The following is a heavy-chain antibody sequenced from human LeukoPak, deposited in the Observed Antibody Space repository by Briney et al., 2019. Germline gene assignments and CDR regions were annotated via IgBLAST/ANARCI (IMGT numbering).Heavy chain of an antibody. V-gene: IGHV3-21*01. Sequence: GGSLRLSCAASGFTFSSYSMNWVRQAAGKGLEWVLSISSSSSYIYYADSVKGRFTISRDNAKNSLYLKMNSLRAEDTAVYYCARVMDYDFWSGSDYWGQGTLVTVSS. CDR2: ISSSSSYI. CDR3: ARVMDYDFWSGSDY. J-gene: IGHJ4*02. CDR1: GFTFSSYS. D-gene: IGHD3-3*01.